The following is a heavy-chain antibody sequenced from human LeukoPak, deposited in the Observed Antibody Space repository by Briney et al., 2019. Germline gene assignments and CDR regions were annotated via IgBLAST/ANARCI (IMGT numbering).Heavy chain of an antibody. D-gene: IGHD3-3*01. CDR3: ARGLHYYDFWSGYYRSPGFDY. J-gene: IGHJ4*02. V-gene: IGHV4-34*01. CDR2: INHSGST. Sequence: PSETLSLTCTVSGGSISSYYWSWIRQTPGKGLEWIGEINHSGSTNYNPSLKSQVTISVDTSKNQFSLKLSSVTAADTAVYYCARGLHYYDFWSGYYRSPGFDYWGQGTLVTVSS. CDR1: GGSISSYY.